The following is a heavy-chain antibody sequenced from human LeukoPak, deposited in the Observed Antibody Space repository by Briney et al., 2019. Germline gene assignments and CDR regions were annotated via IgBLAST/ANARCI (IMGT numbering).Heavy chain of an antibody. Sequence: ASVKVSCKASGFTFTAYYMHWVRQAPGQGLEWMGWVNPNSGGTNYAQKFQDRVTMTRDTSISTVYMELSRLRSDDTAVYYCARATTPGGYYYIYWGQGTLVTVSS. CDR1: GFTFTAYY. J-gene: IGHJ4*02. CDR2: VNPNSGGT. V-gene: IGHV1-2*02. D-gene: IGHD2/OR15-2a*01. CDR3: ARATTPGGYYYIY.